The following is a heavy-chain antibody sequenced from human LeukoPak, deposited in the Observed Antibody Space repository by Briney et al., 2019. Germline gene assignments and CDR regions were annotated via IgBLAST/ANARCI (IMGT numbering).Heavy chain of an antibody. V-gene: IGHV3-21*01. J-gene: IGHJ4*02. CDR1: GLAFSSYS. D-gene: IGHD5-18*01. CDR3: ARSGDTAMVTGHFDY. CDR2: ISSSSSYI. Sequence: GGPLRLSCAASGLAFSSYSMNWVRQAPGKGLEWVSSISSSSSYIYYADSVKGRFTISRDNAKNSLYLQMNSLRAEDTAVYYCARSGDTAMVTGHFDYWGQGTLVTVSS.